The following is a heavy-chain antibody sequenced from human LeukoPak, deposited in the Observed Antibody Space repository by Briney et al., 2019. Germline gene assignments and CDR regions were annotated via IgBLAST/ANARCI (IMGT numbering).Heavy chain of an antibody. V-gene: IGHV1-2*06. J-gene: IGHJ3*02. CDR1: GGTFSSYA. CDR2: INPNSGGT. Sequence: ASVKVSCKASGGTFSSYAISWVRQAPGQGLEWMGRINPNSGGTNYAQKFQGRVTMTRDTSISTAYMELSRLRSDDTAVYYCASWAGADDAFDIWGQGTMVTVSS. CDR3: ASWAGADDAFDI. D-gene: IGHD3-10*01.